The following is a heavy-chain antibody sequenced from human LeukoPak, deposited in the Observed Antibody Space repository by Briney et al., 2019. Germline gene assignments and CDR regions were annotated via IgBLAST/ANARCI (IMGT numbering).Heavy chain of an antibody. CDR2: IKSNADGGTR. V-gene: IGHV3-15*01. Sequence: PGGSLRLSCAASGFTFSNYAMSWVRQAPGKGLEWVGRIKSNADGGTRDYAAPVKGRVTISRDDSKNTLYLEMNSLKTEDTAVYYCTTDLSTDYYHYGMDVWGQGTTVTVSS. CDR1: GFTFSNYA. CDR3: TTDLSTDYYHYGMDV. D-gene: IGHD4-11*01. J-gene: IGHJ6*02.